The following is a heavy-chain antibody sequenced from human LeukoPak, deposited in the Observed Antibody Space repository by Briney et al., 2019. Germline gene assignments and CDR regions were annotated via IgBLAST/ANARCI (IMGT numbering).Heavy chain of an antibody. D-gene: IGHD2-15*01. V-gene: IGHV4-61*02. CDR1: GGSVRTNSYY. CDR2: VYSSGST. J-gene: IGHJ6*03. Sequence: SSETLSLTCSVSGGSVRTNSYYWSWIRQPAGKGLEWIGRVYSSGSTDFNPSLRSRVTMSVDTSTNQFSLNLSSVTAADTAVYSCARDVVSGYYYYMDVWGKGTTVTVPS. CDR3: ARDVVSGYYYYMDV.